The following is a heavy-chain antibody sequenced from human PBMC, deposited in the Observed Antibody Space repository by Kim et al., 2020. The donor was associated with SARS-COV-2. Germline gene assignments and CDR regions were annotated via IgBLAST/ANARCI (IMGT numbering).Heavy chain of an antibody. V-gene: IGHV4-39*07. J-gene: IGHJ4*02. Sequence: SETLSLTCTVSGGSISSSSYYWGWIRQPPGKGLEWIGSIYYSGSTYYNPSLKSRVTISVDTSKNQFSLKLSSVTAADTAVYYCAREMGRDIVVVPAGAFFDYWGQGTLVTVSS. D-gene: IGHD2-2*01. CDR1: GGSISSSSYY. CDR2: IYYSGST. CDR3: AREMGRDIVVVPAGAFFDY.